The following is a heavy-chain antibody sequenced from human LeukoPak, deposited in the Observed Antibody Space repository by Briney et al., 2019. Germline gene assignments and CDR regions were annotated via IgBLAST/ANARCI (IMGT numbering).Heavy chain of an antibody. Sequence: GGSLRLSCAASGFTFSSYGGRWVRQAPGKGLGWVAVISYDGSNNYYADCVRRRFTISRGNSKNKLYLQLNRLRAEDTAAYYCAKSRVAYNYDFWSGQPYYFDYWGQGTLVTVSS. J-gene: IGHJ4*02. CDR1: GFTFSSYG. D-gene: IGHD3-3*01. CDR2: ISYDGSNN. V-gene: IGHV3-30*18. CDR3: AKSRVAYNYDFWSGQPYYFDY.